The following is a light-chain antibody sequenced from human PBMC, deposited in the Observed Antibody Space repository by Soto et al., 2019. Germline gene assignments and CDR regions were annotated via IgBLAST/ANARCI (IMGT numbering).Light chain of an antibody. J-gene: IGKJ3*01. CDR1: QSVSSSY. CDR3: HQYGSSLLFT. Sequence: EIVLTQSPGTLSLSPGERATLSCRASQSVSSSYLAWYQQKPGQATRLLIYGASSRATGIADRFSGSGSGTDVTITISRLEPEDCAVYYCHQYGSSLLFTFGPGTKGYIK. CDR2: GAS. V-gene: IGKV3-20*01.